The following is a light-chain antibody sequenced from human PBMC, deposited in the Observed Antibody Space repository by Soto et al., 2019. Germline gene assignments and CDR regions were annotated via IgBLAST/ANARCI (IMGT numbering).Light chain of an antibody. Sequence: QSVLTQPPSASGTPGQRVTISCSGSSSNIGSNTVNWYQQLPGTAPKLLIYSNNQRPSGVPDRFSGSKSGTSASLAISGLQSEVEADYYCAAWDDSLNGYVLGTGTKVTVL. CDR3: AAWDDSLNGYV. V-gene: IGLV1-44*01. CDR2: SNN. CDR1: SSNIGSNT. J-gene: IGLJ1*01.